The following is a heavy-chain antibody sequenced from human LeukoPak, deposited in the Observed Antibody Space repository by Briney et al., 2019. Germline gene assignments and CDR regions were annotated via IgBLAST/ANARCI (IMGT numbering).Heavy chain of an antibody. J-gene: IGHJ6*02. CDR1: GGSISHYY. CDR2: IYYTGTT. V-gene: IGHV4-59*01. D-gene: IGHD4/OR15-4a*01. Sequence: SETLSLTCTVTGGSISHYYWSWIRQPPGKGPEWIGYIYYTGTTNYNPSPKSRVPISVDTTKNQFSLKLTSVAAADTAVYYCGRVDPQTKVHEGMDVWGQGTTVTVSS. CDR3: GRVDPQTKVHEGMDV.